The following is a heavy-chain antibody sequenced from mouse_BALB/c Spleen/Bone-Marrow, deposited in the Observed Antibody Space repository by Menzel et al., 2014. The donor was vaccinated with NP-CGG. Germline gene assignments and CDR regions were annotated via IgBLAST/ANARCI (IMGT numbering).Heavy chain of an antibody. D-gene: IGHD2-1*01. J-gene: IGHJ4*01. CDR1: GYTFTSYW. CDR2: INPSTGYT. V-gene: IGHV1-7*01. Sequence: QVQLQQSGAELAKPGASVKMSCKASGYTFTSYWMHWVKQRPGQGLEWIGYINPSTGYTDYNQKFNDKGTLTADKSSRTAYMQLSSLTSKDSAVYHCARGNLLYAMDYLGQGTSVTVSS. CDR3: ARGNLLYAMDY.